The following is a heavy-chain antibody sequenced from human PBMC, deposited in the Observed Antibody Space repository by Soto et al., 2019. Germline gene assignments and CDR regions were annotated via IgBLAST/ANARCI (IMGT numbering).Heavy chain of an antibody. Sequence: QVQLQESGPGLVEPSQTLSLICTVSGGSISSGDYYWSWIRQLPGKGLEWIGYIYYSGTTFHNPSLKSRVSISVDTSKNLFSLKLSSMTAADTAVYYCAITSGDYGLSKYFQHWGQGTLVTVSS. CDR2: IYYSGTT. CDR1: GGSISSGDYY. J-gene: IGHJ1*01. D-gene: IGHD4-17*01. CDR3: AITSGDYGLSKYFQH. V-gene: IGHV4-31*03.